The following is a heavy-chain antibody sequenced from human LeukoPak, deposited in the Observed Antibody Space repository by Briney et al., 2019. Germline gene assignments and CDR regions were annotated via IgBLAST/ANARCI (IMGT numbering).Heavy chain of an antibody. CDR1: GGSISSSGYY. CDR3: ARRAIFGVVPFDY. Sequence: SETLSLTCTVSGGSISSSGYYWGWIRQPPGKGLEWIGSIYYSGSTYYNPSLKSRVTISVDTSKNQFSLKLSSVTAADTAVYYCARRAIFGVVPFDYWGQGTLVTVSS. D-gene: IGHD3-3*01. CDR2: IYYSGST. J-gene: IGHJ4*02. V-gene: IGHV4-39*01.